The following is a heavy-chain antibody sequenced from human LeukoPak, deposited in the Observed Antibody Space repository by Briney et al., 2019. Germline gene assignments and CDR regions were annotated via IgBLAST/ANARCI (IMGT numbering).Heavy chain of an antibody. CDR2: ISYDGSNK. V-gene: IGHV3-30*18. CDR3: AKEEDDRGDY. CDR1: GFTFSSYG. D-gene: IGHD2-15*01. J-gene: IGHJ4*02. Sequence: GCTLTLSCAASGFTFSSYGMHRVRQAPGNGLEGVAVISYDGSNKYYADSVKGRFTISRDNAKNTLYLQMNSLRAEDTAVYYCAKEEDDRGDYWGQGTLVTVSS.